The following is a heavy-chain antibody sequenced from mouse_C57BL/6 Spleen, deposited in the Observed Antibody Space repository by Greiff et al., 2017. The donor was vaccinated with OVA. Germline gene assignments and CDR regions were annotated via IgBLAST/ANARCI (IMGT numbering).Heavy chain of an antibody. J-gene: IGHJ2*01. D-gene: IGHD1-1*01. CDR2: ISDGGSYT. CDR3: AIDNGSSYDYCDY. V-gene: IGHV5-4*01. CDR1: GFTFSSYA. Sequence: EVKLMESGGGLVKPGGSLKLSCAASGFTFSSYAMSWVRQTPEKRLEWVATISDGGSYTYYPDNVKGRFTISRDNAKNNLYLQMSHLKSEDTARYYWAIDNGSSYDYCDYWGQGTTLTVSS.